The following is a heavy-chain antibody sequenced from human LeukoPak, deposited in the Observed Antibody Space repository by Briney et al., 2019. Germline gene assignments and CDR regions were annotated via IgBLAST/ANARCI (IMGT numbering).Heavy chain of an antibody. V-gene: IGHV1-2*02. Sequence: ASVKVSCKASGYTFTDYYMHWVRRAPGQGLEWMAWINPNNGGSNFAQKFQGRVTMTRDTSISTAYMELSRLRSDDTAVYYCARGLVGAFDYWGQGTLVTVSS. D-gene: IGHD1-26*01. J-gene: IGHJ4*02. CDR3: ARGLVGAFDY. CDR1: GYTFTDYY. CDR2: INPNNGGS.